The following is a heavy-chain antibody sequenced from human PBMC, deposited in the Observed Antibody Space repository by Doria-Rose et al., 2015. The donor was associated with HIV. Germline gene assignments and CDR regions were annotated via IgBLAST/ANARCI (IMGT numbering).Heavy chain of an antibody. CDR2: ISSDGSDK. CDR3: ARDRPTYSSSPLDF. D-gene: IGHD6-6*01. J-gene: IGHJ4*02. CDR1: GFIFNTHT. V-gene: IGHV3-30*04. Sequence: QVQLVQSGGGVVQPGRSPRLFCAASGFIFNTHTMHWVRQAPGKGLEWVAVISSDGSDKYYADSVKGRFIISRDNSNNTLYLQMNSLRAEDTALYYCARDRPTYSSSPLDFWGQGTLVTVST.